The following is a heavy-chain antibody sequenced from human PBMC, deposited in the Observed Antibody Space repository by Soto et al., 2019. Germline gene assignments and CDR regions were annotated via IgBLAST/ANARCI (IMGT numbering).Heavy chain of an antibody. J-gene: IGHJ4*02. Sequence: EVQLVESGGGLVKPGGSLRLSCAASGFTFSSYSMNWVRQAPGKGLEWVSCISTSGSYKYYADSVKGRFTISRDNARNSLPLQLNRLTAEDTAVYYCARGSEWEPLGSGDYWGQGTLVTVAS. CDR3: ARGSEWEPLGSGDY. V-gene: IGHV3-21*01. CDR2: ISTSGSYK. D-gene: IGHD1-26*01. CDR1: GFTFSSYS.